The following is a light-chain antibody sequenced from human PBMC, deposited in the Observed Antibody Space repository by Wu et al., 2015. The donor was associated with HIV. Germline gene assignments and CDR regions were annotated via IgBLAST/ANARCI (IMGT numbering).Light chain of an antibody. V-gene: IGKV3-11*01. CDR1: QSVSRD. J-gene: IGKJ5*01. CDR3: QQRGNWPIT. Sequence: EIVMTQSPATLSVSPGERATLSCRASQSVSRDLAWYQQKPGQVPRLLIYDASNRATGIPARFSGSGSGIDFTLTISSLEPEDFAVYYCQQRGNWPITFGQGTRLEIK. CDR2: DAS.